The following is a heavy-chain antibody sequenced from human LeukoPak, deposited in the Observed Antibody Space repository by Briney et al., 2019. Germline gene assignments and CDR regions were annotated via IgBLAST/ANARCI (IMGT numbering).Heavy chain of an antibody. CDR3: AKDGTWRSPYYYGSGSRQDY. Sequence: GGSLRLSCAASGFTFSSYGMHWVRQAPGKGLEWVAFIRYDGSNKYYADSVKGRLTISRDNSKNTLYLQMNSLRAEDTAVYYCAKDGTWRSPYYYGSGSRQDYWGQGTLVTVSS. CDR1: GFTFSSYG. CDR2: IRYDGSNK. V-gene: IGHV3-30*02. J-gene: IGHJ4*02. D-gene: IGHD3-10*01.